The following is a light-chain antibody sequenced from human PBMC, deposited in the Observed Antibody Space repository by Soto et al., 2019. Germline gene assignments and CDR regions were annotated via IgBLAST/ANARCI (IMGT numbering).Light chain of an antibody. J-gene: IGKJ5*01. V-gene: IGKV1-33*01. CDR3: QQYENPHT. CDR2: DAS. Sequence: DSQITLSPCSLSASLGYRFTISCHASQNINNYLNWYQQKPGRAPKLLIYDASNLEAGVPSRFRGSGSGTDFTFTCSRLQPEDSATCYSQQYENPHTFCQGTRLEV. CDR1: QNINNY.